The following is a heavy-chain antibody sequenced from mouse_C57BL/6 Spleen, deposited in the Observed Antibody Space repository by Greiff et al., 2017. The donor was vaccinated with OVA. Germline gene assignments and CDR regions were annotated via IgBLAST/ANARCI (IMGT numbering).Heavy chain of an antibody. CDR3: VYYTAY. Sequence: QVQLQQPGAELVKPGASVKLSCKASGYTFTSYWMQWVKQRPGQGLEWIGEIDPSDSYTNYNQKFKGKATLTVDTSSSTAYMQLSSLTSEDSAVYYCVYYTAYWGQGTLVTVSA. CDR2: IDPSDSYT. V-gene: IGHV1-50*01. CDR1: GYTFTSYW. J-gene: IGHJ3*01. D-gene: IGHD1-1*01.